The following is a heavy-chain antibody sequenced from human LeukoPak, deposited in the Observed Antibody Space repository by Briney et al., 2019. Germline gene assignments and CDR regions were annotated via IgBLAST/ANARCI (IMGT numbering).Heavy chain of an antibody. CDR1: GASISGSGYY. CDR3: AKSGGYGLIDH. CDR2: IYDSGST. V-gene: IGHV4-39*01. D-gene: IGHD1-26*01. Sequence: SETLSLTCTVSGASISGSGYYWGWIRQPPGKGLEWIGNIYDSGSTYYNAPLQSRVTISIDTSKNQFSLRLSSVTAADTAMYYCAKSGGYGLIDHWGQGTLVTVSS. J-gene: IGHJ4*02.